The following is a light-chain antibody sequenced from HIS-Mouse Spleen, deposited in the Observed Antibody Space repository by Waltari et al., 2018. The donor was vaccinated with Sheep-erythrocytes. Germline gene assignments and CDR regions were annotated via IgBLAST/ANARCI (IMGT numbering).Light chain of an antibody. Sequence: QSALTQPRSVSGSPGPAVTLPCTGTSRDVGGYNYVSWYQQHPGKAPKLMIYDVSKRPSGVPDRFSGSKSGNTASLTISGLQAEDEADYYCCSYAGSYTVVFGGGTKLTVL. CDR3: CSYAGSYTVV. CDR2: DVS. CDR1: SRDVGGYNY. J-gene: IGLJ2*01. V-gene: IGLV2-11*01.